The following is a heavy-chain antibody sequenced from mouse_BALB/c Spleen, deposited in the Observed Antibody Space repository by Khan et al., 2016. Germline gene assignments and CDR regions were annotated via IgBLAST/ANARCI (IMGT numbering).Heavy chain of an antibody. CDR3: ARALCYYGSNYVSNAMDF. V-gene: IGHV2-6-7*01. CDR1: GFSLTSYG. Sequence: QVQLKESGPGLVAPSQSLSITCTVSGFSLTSYGVNWVRQPPGKGLEWLGMIWGDGSTDYNSALKSRLSISKDNSKSQVFLKLNSLQTDDTARYYCARALCYYGSNYVSNAMDFWGQRNSVTGSS. D-gene: IGHD1-1*01. J-gene: IGHJ4*01. CDR2: IWGDGST.